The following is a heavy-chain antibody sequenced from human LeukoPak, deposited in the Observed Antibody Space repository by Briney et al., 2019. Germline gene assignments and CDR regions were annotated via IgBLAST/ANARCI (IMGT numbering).Heavy chain of an antibody. CDR1: GGSISSDY. CDR2: IYNSGSN. CDR3: GARGY. D-gene: IGHD3-10*01. J-gene: IGHJ4*02. Sequence: SETLSLTCTVSGGSISSDYWQWIRQPPGKGLEWIGYIYNSGSNNYNPSLKSRVTISIDTSKNQFSLKLTSVTAADTAVYYWGARGYWGQGTLVTVSS. V-gene: IGHV4-59*08.